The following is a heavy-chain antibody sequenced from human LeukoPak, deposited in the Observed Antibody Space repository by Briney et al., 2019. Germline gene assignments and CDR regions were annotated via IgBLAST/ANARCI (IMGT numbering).Heavy chain of an antibody. CDR1: GYTFTSYD. Sequence: GASVKVSCKASGYTFTSYDINWVRQATGQGLEWMGWMNPNSGNTGYAQKFQGRVTMTRDTSISTAYMELSRLRSDDTAVYYCARDLSVELGFDYWGQGTLVTVSS. J-gene: IGHJ4*02. CDR2: MNPNSGNT. D-gene: IGHD7-27*01. CDR3: ARDLSVELGFDY. V-gene: IGHV1-8*01.